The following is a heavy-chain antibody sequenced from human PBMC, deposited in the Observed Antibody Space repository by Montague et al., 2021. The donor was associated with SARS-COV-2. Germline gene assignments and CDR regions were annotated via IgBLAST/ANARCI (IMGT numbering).Heavy chain of an antibody. Sequence: SETLSLTCTVSGVSISSYYWSWIRQPPGRGLQWIGYISYSGSTNYNPSLKSRVTISVDTSKNHFTLRLSSVTAADTDVYYCANSRRTQLLFGTHYYGMDVWGQGTTVTVSS. J-gene: IGHJ6*02. CDR2: ISYSGST. CDR1: GVSISSYY. V-gene: IGHV4-59*01. D-gene: IGHD2-2*01. CDR3: ANSRRTQLLFGTHYYGMDV.